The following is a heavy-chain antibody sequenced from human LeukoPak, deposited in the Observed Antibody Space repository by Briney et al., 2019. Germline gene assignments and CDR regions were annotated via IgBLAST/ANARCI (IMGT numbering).Heavy chain of an antibody. D-gene: IGHD6-13*01. J-gene: IGHJ4*02. Sequence: GGSLRLSCAASGFTFSSYGMHWVRQAPGKGLEWVAVIWYDGSNKYYADSVKGRFTISRDNSKNTLYLQMNSLRAEDTAVYYCARGSSPVGSSWFDCWGQGTLVTVSS. CDR1: GFTFSSYG. CDR2: IWYDGSNK. V-gene: IGHV3-33*01. CDR3: ARGSSPVGSSWFDC.